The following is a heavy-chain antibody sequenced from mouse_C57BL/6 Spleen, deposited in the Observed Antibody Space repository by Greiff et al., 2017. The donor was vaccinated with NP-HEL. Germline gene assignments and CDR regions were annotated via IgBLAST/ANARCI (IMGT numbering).Heavy chain of an antibody. CDR1: GYTFTDYN. Sequence: EVMLVESGPELVKPGASVKIPCKASGYTFTDYNMDWVKQSHGKSLEWIGDINPNNGGTIYNQKFKGKATLTVDKSSSTAYMELRSLTSEDTAVYYCASEIYEAMDYWGQGTSVTVSS. D-gene: IGHD2-3*01. CDR2: INPNNGGT. J-gene: IGHJ4*01. CDR3: ASEIYEAMDY. V-gene: IGHV1-18*01.